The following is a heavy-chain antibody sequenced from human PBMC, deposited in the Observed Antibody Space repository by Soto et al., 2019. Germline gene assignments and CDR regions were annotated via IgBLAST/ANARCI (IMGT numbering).Heavy chain of an antibody. V-gene: IGHV3-30*03. Sequence: QVQLVESGGGVVQPGRSLRLSCAASGFTFSSYGLHWVRQAPGKGLEWVAGISKDGNVKYYAESVKGRFTISRDNSKNTVNLQMNSLGAEDTVAYYCSGEFASGYWGQGTLVTVSS. CDR2: ISKDGNVK. J-gene: IGHJ4*02. CDR1: GFTFSSYG. D-gene: IGHD2-21*01. CDR3: SGEFASGY.